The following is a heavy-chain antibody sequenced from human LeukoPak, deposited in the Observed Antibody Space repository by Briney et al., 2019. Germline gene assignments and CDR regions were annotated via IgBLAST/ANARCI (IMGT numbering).Heavy chain of an antibody. V-gene: IGHV1-18*01. J-gene: IGHJ4*02. CDR1: GYTFTSYG. CDR3: ARNHRRGSYTT. Sequence: ASVKVSCKASGYTFTSYGISWVRQAPGQGLDGMGWISAYNGNTNYAQKLQGRVTMTTDTSTSTAYMELRSLRSDDTAVYYCARNHRRGSYTTWGQGTLVTVSS. D-gene: IGHD1-26*01. CDR2: ISAYNGNT.